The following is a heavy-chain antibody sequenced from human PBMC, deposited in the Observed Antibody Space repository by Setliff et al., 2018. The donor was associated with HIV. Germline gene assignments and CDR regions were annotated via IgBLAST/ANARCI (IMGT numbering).Heavy chain of an antibody. CDR2: INSDGSST. Sequence: GGSLRLSCVMSGFTFSKYWMHWVRQVPGKGPVWVSRINSDGSSTGHADSVKGRFTISRDNSKDTLYLQMNSLRAEDTAVYYCATNFLYDILTGYFPYQFDQWGQGTLVTV. CDR1: GFTFSKYW. J-gene: IGHJ4*02. CDR3: ATNFLYDILTGYFPYQFDQ. D-gene: IGHD3-9*01. V-gene: IGHV3-74*01.